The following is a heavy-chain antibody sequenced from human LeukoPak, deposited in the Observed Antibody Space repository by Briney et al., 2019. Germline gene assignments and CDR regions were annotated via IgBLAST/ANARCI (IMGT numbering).Heavy chain of an antibody. Sequence: ASVKVSCTASGYTFTSYGISWVRQAPGQGLEWMGWISAYNGNTNYAQKLQGRVTMTTDTSTSTAYMELRSLRSDDTAVYYCARDPGVAVAGTDAFDIWGQGTMVTVSS. CDR2: ISAYNGNT. D-gene: IGHD6-19*01. V-gene: IGHV1-18*01. J-gene: IGHJ3*02. CDR1: GYTFTSYG. CDR3: ARDPGVAVAGTDAFDI.